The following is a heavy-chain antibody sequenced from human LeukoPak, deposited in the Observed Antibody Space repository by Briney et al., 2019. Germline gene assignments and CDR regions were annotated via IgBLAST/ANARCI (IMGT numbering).Heavy chain of an antibody. CDR1: RFNFHYYA. D-gene: IGHD1-26*01. Sequence: GGSMRLSCTASRFNFHYYALHWVRQAPGKGLEWVALMSFDGRTDSYSDSVKGRFTISRDNSKNTLSLQMNRLTLDDTAVYYCARAPWEVPGIGHGYFDNWGQGTLVTVSS. CDR2: MSFDGRTD. CDR3: ARAPWEVPGIGHGYFDN. V-gene: IGHV3-30*04. J-gene: IGHJ1*01.